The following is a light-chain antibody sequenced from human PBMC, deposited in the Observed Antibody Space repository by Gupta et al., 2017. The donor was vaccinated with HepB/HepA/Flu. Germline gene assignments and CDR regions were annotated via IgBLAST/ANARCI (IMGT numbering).Light chain of an antibody. V-gene: IGLV8-61*01. Sequence: QTVVTQEPSLSVSPGGTVTFTCALSSGSVSTGYYTSWYQQTPGQAPHTLIDNTKSRSSGVPDRFSGSILGNNAALTITGAQTDDESNYYCALYMGDGISVFGGGTKLTVL. CDR1: SGSVSTGYY. J-gene: IGLJ3*02. CDR2: NTK. CDR3: ALYMGDGISV.